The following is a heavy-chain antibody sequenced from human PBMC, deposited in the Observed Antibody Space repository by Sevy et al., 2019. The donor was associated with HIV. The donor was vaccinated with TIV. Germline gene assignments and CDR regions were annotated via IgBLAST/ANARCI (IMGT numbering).Heavy chain of an antibody. CDR2: IIPNFGTA. CDR3: ARFGGLGNWNGARYFDC. Sequence: ASVKVSCKASGGTFSSYAISWVRQAPGQGLEWMGGIIPNFGTANYTQKFQGRVTITADESTGTAYMALSSLRSEDTAVYYCARFGGLGNWNGARYFDCWGKGTLVTVSS. J-gene: IGHJ4*02. CDR1: GGTFSSYA. D-gene: IGHD1-1*01. V-gene: IGHV1-69*13.